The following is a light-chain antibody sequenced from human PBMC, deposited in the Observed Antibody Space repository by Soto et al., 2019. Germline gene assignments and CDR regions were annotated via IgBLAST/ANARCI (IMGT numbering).Light chain of an antibody. CDR1: QSVSSN. J-gene: IGKJ2*01. CDR2: GAS. V-gene: IGKV3-15*01. Sequence: EIVMTQSPATLSVSPGERATLSCRASQSVSSNLAWYQQKPGQAPRLLIYGASTRATGIPARFSGSGSGTEFTLTISSLQSEDFAIYSCQQYNYWPSNTFGQGTKLEIK. CDR3: QQYNYWPSNT.